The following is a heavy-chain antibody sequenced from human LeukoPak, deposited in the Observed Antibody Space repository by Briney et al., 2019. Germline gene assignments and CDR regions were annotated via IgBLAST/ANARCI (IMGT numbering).Heavy chain of an antibody. J-gene: IGHJ6*04. CDR2: NGSKK. Sequence: SGXSXXXYGMYWVRQAPGKGLXWVAFNGSKKYYAXSVKGRLTISRDNSKNTLNLQMNSLRAEEPAGYYCWKGXXXXXXXXXXXXXVWGKGTTXTISS. CDR1: GXSXXXYG. V-gene: IGHV3-30*02. CDR3: WKGXXXXXXXXXXXXXV.